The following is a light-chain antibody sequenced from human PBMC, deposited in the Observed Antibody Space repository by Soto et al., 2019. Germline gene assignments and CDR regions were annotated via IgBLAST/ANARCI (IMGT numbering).Light chain of an antibody. V-gene: IGKV3-15*01. Sequence: EIVMTQSPATLSVSPGEGATLSCRASQSISSKLAWYQQKPGQAPRLLIYAASTRATGVPARLSGSGSGTEFTLTISSLQSEELAVYYCQHYNELRWTFGQGTKVEIK. CDR3: QHYNELRWT. CDR1: QSISSK. J-gene: IGKJ1*01. CDR2: AAS.